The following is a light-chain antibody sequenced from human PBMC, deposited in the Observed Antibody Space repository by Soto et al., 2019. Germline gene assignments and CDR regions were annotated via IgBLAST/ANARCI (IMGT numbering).Light chain of an antibody. CDR3: QQYNNWPPIT. V-gene: IGKV3-15*01. CDR1: QSVSIK. CDR2: DTS. J-gene: IGKJ5*01. Sequence: EIVMPQSPATLSVSPGERATLSCRASQSVSIKLAWYQQKPGQAPRLLIYDTSTRATGIPARFSGSGSGTEFTLTIRSLQSEDLAVYYCQQYNNWPPITFGQGTRLEIK.